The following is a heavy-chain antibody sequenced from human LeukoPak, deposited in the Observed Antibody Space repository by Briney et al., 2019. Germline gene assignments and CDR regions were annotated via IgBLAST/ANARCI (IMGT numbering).Heavy chain of an antibody. V-gene: IGHV1-24*01. CDR2: FDPEDGEK. J-gene: IGHJ6*02. CDR1: GYTLTELS. D-gene: IGHD2-2*01. CDR3: ATGDVVVPAALSYYYGSGRGRYYYGMDV. Sequence: ASVKVSRQVSGYTLTELSMHWVRQAPGKGLEWVGGFDPEDGEKIYAQKFQGRVTMTEDISTDTAYMELSSLRSEDTAVYYCATGDVVVPAALSYYYGSGRGRYYYGMDVWGQGTTVTVSS.